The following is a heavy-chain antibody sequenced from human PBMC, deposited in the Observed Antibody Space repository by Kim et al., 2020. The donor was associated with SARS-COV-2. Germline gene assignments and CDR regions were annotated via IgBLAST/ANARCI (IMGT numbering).Heavy chain of an antibody. CDR1: GFTFGDYA. D-gene: IGHD3-22*01. J-gene: IGHJ4*02. CDR3: AKSPSATYYDSSGYLDY. V-gene: IGHV3-9*01. Sequence: GGSLRLSCAASGFTFGDYAMHWVRQAPGKGLEWVSGISWNSGSIGYADSVKGRFTISRDNAKNSLYLQMNSLRAEDTALYYCAKSPSATYYDSSGYLDYWGQGTLVTVSS. CDR2: ISWNSGSI.